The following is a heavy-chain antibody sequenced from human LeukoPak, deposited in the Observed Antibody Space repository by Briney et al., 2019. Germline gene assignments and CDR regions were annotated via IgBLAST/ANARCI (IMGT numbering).Heavy chain of an antibody. Sequence: PSETLSLTCTVSGGSISSGGYYWSWIRQHPGKGLEWIGYIYYSGSTNYNPSLKSRVTISVDTSKNQFSLKLSSVTAADTAVYYCARVRYSGSSSWYTDYYYYYMDVWGKGTTVTVSS. D-gene: IGHD6-13*01. J-gene: IGHJ6*03. CDR2: IYYSGST. CDR3: ARVRYSGSSSWYTDYYYYYMDV. V-gene: IGHV4-61*08. CDR1: GGSISSGGYY.